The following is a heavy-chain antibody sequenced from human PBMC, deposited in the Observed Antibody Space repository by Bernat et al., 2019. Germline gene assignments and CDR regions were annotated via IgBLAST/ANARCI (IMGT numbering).Heavy chain of an antibody. CDR1: GFTFSSYG. CDR3: AKDHCSSTSCQVKYYYGMDV. Sequence: QVQLVESGGGVVQPGRSLRLSCAASGFTFSSYGMHWVRQAPGKGLEWVAVISYDGSNKYYADSVKGRFTISRDNSKNTLYLQMNSLSAEDTAVYYCAKDHCSSTSCQVKYYYGMDVWGQGTTVTVSS. J-gene: IGHJ6*02. CDR2: ISYDGSNK. V-gene: IGHV3-30*18. D-gene: IGHD2-2*01.